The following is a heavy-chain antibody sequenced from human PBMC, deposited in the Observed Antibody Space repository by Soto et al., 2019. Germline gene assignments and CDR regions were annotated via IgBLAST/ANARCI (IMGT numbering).Heavy chain of an antibody. J-gene: IGHJ4*02. CDR2: VYHTGRT. CDR3: ARAFAYLDS. CDR1: GGSFKSGSYS. V-gene: IGHV4-61*01. Sequence: QVQLQESGPGLVKPSETLSLTCTVSGGSFKSGSYSWSWIRQPPGKGLEWIGYVYHTGRTSYNPSLKSRVSISMDTSKNQFSLNLDSVTAADTAVYFCARAFAYLDSWGQGTLVTVSS. D-gene: IGHD3-3*01.